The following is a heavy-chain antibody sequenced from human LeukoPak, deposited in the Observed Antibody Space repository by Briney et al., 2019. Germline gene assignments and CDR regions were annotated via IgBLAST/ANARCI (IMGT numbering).Heavy chain of an antibody. CDR2: IGESGSYT. D-gene: IGHD1-26*01. CDR1: GFTFSTYG. V-gene: IGHV3-23*01. Sequence: PGGSLRLSCAASGFTFSTYGMHWVRQAPGRGLEWVSSIGESGSYTYYADSVKGRFTVPRDNSESTLYLQMSSLRAEDTALYYCAKDVASGTYYDYWGQGTLVTVSS. CDR3: AKDVASGTYYDY. J-gene: IGHJ4*02.